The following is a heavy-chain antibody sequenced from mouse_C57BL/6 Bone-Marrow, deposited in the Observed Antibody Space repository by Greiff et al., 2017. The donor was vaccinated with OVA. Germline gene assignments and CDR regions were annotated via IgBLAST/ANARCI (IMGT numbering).Heavy chain of an antibody. CDR3: ARTEYGSYDAWDD. CDR2: IYPGDGDT. CDR1: GYAFSSSW. V-gene: IGHV1-82*01. Sequence: VQRVESGAELARPGASVKLSCTASGYAFSSSWMNWVKQRPGQGLEWIGRIYPGDGDTNYNGKFKGKATLTADKSSSTAYMQLSSLTSEDSAVYFCARTEYGSYDAWDDWGKGTSVTVSS. J-gene: IGHJ4*01. D-gene: IGHD1-1*02.